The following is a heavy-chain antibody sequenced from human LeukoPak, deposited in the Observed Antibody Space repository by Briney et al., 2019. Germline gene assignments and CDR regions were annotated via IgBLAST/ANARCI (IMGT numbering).Heavy chain of an antibody. Sequence: PSETLSLTCTVSGGSISSYYWSWIRQPAGKGLEWIGRIYTSGSTNYNPSLKSRVTMSVDTSKNQFSLKLSSVTAADTAVLYCARDNWNSYYYNYYGMDVWGQGTTVTVSS. CDR2: IYTSGST. CDR1: GGSISSYY. D-gene: IGHD1-1*01. V-gene: IGHV4-4*07. CDR3: ARDNWNSYYYNYYGMDV. J-gene: IGHJ6*02.